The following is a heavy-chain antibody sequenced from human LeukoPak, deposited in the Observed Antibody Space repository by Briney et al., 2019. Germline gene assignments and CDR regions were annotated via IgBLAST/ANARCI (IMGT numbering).Heavy chain of an antibody. D-gene: IGHD3-16*02. CDR1: GYTFTDNY. Sequence: ASVKVSCKASGYTFTDNYMHWVGQAPGQGLEWMGWINPNSGGTKYALQFQGRVTMTRDTSISTAYLELSRLRSDDTAVYYCARDRGSYRFDPWGQGTLVTVSS. J-gene: IGHJ5*02. V-gene: IGHV1-2*02. CDR2: INPNSGGT. CDR3: ARDRGSYRFDP.